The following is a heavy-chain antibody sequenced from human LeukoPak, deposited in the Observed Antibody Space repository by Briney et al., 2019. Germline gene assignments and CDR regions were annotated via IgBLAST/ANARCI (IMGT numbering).Heavy chain of an antibody. Sequence: ASVKVSCKASGYTFTSNGISWVRQDPGQRPEWMGWNRAYNGNENYAQKFQGRVTMTTDTSTSAAHMELGGLRSGDTAVYYCVREADQDCSGGSCYRSSGNWLDPWGQGTLVTVSS. CDR3: VREADQDCSGGSCYRSSGNWLDP. CDR1: GYTFTSNG. CDR2: NRAYNGNE. V-gene: IGHV1-18*04. J-gene: IGHJ5*02. D-gene: IGHD2-15*01.